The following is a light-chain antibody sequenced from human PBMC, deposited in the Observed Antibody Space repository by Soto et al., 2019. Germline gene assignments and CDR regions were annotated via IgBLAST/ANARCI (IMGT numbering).Light chain of an antibody. CDR2: GAS. J-gene: IGKJ1*01. Sequence: EIVLTQSPGTLSLSPGERATLSCRASQSVSSSFFAWYQQTPGQAPRLLIYGASTRATGIPDRFSGSGSGTDFTLTISRLEPEDFAVYYCQQYDSSPWTFGQGTMVEIK. CDR3: QQYDSSPWT. CDR1: QSVSSSF. V-gene: IGKV3-20*01.